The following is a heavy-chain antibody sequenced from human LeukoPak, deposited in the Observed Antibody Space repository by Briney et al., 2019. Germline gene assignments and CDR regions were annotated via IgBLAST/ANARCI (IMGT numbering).Heavy chain of an antibody. CDR2: IYYSGST. Sequence: SETLSLTCTVSGGSISSYYWSWIRQPPGKGLEWIGYIYYSGSTNYNPSLKSRVTISVDTSKNQFSLKLSSVTVVDTAIYYCARTPRNGYNYYFDYWGQGTLVTVSS. V-gene: IGHV4-59*01. D-gene: IGHD5-24*01. CDR3: ARTPRNGYNYYFDY. J-gene: IGHJ4*02. CDR1: GGSISSYY.